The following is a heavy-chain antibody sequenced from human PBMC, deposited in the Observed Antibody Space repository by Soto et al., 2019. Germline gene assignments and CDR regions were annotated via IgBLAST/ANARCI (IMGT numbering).Heavy chain of an antibody. D-gene: IGHD3-9*01. CDR2: ISAYNGNT. CDR1: GYTFTSYG. V-gene: IGHV1-18*01. CDR3: ARDPGPLRYFDWLLLDAFDI. Sequence: QVQLVQSGAEVKKPGASVKVSCKASGYTFTSYGISWVRQAPGQGLEWMGWISAYNGNTNYAQKLQGRVTMTTDTYRSTAYMELRSLRSDDTAVYYCARDPGPLRYFDWLLLDAFDIWGQGTMVTVSS. J-gene: IGHJ3*02.